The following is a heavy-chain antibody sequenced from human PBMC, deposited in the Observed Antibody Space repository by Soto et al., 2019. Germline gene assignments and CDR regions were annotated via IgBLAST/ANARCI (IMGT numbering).Heavy chain of an antibody. D-gene: IGHD2-2*01. CDR1: GFTFSSYS. Sequence: GGSLRLSCAASGFTFSSYSMNWVRQAPGKGLEWVSYISSSSSTIYYADSVKGRFTISRDNAKNSLYLQMNSLRDEDTAVYYCARDPRGGDIVVVPAASHWFDPWGQGTLVTVSS. V-gene: IGHV3-48*02. CDR2: ISSSSSTI. CDR3: ARDPRGGDIVVVPAASHWFDP. J-gene: IGHJ5*02.